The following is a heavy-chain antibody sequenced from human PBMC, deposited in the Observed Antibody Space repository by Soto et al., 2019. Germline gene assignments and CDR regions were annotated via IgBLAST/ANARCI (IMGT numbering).Heavy chain of an antibody. CDR1: GFTFSNYA. Sequence: EVRLLESGGGLVKPGGSLRLSWATSGFTFSNYAMSWVRQAPGGGLGWVSSMSGSSSTTYYADSVRGRFTISRDRSKNTLYLQMSSLRAEDTALYYCAKNQERELPRVIDFWGQGTLVTVSS. J-gene: IGHJ4*02. V-gene: IGHV3-23*01. CDR3: AKNQERELPRVIDF. CDR2: MSGSSSTT. D-gene: IGHD1-7*01.